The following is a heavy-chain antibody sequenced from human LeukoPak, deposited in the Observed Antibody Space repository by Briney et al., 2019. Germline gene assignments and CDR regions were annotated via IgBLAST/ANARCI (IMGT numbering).Heavy chain of an antibody. CDR1: GGSISSGDYY. CDR2: IYYSGST. CDR3: ARVGSATTVTLIDY. Sequence: SQTLSLTCTVSGGSISSGDYYWSWIRQPPGKGLEWLGYIYYSGSTYYNPSLKSRVTISVDTSKNQFSLKLSSVTAADTAVYYCARVGSATTVTLIDYWGQGTLVTVSS. V-gene: IGHV4-30-4*01. D-gene: IGHD4-17*01. J-gene: IGHJ4*02.